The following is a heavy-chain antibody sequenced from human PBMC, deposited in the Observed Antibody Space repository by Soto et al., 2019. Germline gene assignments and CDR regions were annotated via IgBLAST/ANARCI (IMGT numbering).Heavy chain of an antibody. CDR2: ISYSGST. V-gene: IGHV4-31*02. D-gene: IGHD3-22*01. CDR3: ARDQRITMISRCPYGMDV. Sequence: QPGKGLEWIGYISYSGSTYYNPSIKSRVTISVQTSKNQFSLKLSSVTAADTAVYYCARDQRITMISRCPYGMDVWGHGNTVT. J-gene: IGHJ6*02.